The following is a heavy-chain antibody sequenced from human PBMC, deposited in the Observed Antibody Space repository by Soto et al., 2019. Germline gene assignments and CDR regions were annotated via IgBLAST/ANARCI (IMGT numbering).Heavy chain of an antibody. V-gene: IGHV3-23*01. CDR3: AKARPQLERRDVATYYFDY. CDR2: ISGSGGST. CDR1: GFTFSSYA. J-gene: IGHJ4*02. Sequence: GGSLRLSCAASGFTFSSYAMSWVRQAPGKGLEWVSAISGSGGSTYYADSVKGRFTISRDNSKNTLYLQMNSLRAEDTAVYYCAKARPQLERRDVATYYFDYWGQGTLVTVSS. D-gene: IGHD1-1*01.